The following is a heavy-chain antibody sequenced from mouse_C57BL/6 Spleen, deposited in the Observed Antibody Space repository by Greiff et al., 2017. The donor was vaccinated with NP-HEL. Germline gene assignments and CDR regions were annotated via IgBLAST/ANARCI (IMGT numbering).Heavy chain of an antibody. CDR3: ARSRGDDAMDY. CDR1: GYAFSSSW. J-gene: IGHJ4*01. V-gene: IGHV1-82*01. CDR2: IYPGDGDT. Sequence: QVQLQQSGPELVKPGASVKISCKASGYAFSSSWMNWVKQRPGKGLEWIGRIYPGDGDTNYNGKFKGKATLTADKSSSTAYMQLSSLTSEDSAVYFCARSRGDDAMDYWGQGTSVTVSS.